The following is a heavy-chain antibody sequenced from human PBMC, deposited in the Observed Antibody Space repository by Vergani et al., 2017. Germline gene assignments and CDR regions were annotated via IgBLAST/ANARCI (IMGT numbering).Heavy chain of an antibody. CDR2: ISSSGSTI. J-gene: IGHJ5*02. CDR1: GFTFSSYE. D-gene: IGHD2-2*02. Sequence: VQLVESGGGVVQPGRSLRLSCAASGFTFSSYEMNWVRQAPGKGLEWVSYISSSGSTICYADSVKDRFTISRDNAKNSLYLQMNSLRAEDPAVYYCARGAVVVPAAIVEYNWFDPWGQGTLVTVS. CDR3: ARGAVVVPAAIVEYNWFDP. V-gene: IGHV3-48*03.